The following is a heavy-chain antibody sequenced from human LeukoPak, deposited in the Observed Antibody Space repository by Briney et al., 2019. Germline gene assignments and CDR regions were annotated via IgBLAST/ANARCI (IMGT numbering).Heavy chain of an antibody. CDR3: ARRDSSSWYDDY. CDR2: THYSGST. J-gene: IGHJ4*02. V-gene: IGHV4-61*01. D-gene: IGHD6-13*01. CDR1: GGSVSSGSCY. Sequence: SETLSLTCTVSGGSVSSGSCYWSWIRQPPGKGLEWIGYTHYSGSTKYNPSLNSRVTISLDTSKNQFSLKLNSVTAADTAVYYCARRDSSSWYDDYWGQGTLVTVSS.